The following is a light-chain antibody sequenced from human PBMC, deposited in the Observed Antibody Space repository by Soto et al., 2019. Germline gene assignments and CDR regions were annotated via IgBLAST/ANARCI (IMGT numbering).Light chain of an antibody. CDR3: QQYNNWPPLT. J-gene: IGKJ4*01. V-gene: IGKV3-15*01. CDR1: QYISTN. Sequence: EIVMTQSPATLSVSPGERATLSCRANQYISTNLAWYQQKPGQAPRLLIYATSTRAKGIPARFSGSGSGTEFTLTVSSLQSEDFAVYYFQQYNNWPPLTFGGGTKVEVK. CDR2: ATS.